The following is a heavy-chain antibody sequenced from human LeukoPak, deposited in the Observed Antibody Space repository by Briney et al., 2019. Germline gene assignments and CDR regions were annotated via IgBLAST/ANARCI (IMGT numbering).Heavy chain of an antibody. V-gene: IGHV1-8*03. Sequence: ASVKVSCKASGYTFTSYDINWVRQATGQGLEWMGWMNPNSGNTGYAQKFQGRVTITRNTSISTAYMELSSLRSEDTAVCYCARGRGHYDFWSGYPMDVWGKGTTVTVSS. J-gene: IGHJ6*04. D-gene: IGHD3-3*01. CDR2: MNPNSGNT. CDR3: ARGRGHYDFWSGYPMDV. CDR1: GYTFTSYD.